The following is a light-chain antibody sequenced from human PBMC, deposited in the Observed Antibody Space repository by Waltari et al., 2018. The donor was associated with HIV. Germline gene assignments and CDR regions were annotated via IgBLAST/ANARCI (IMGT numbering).Light chain of an antibody. CDR3: QETYSMYT. Sequence: DIQMTQSPFFLSASVGDRVIITCRASQYISSHLNWYQRKPGKAPNVLFYAASFLQSGVPSRFIGSGSGTNFSLTISSLQPEDFATYCCQETYSMYTFGQGTKLAIK. J-gene: IGKJ2*01. V-gene: IGKV1-39*01. CDR1: QYISSH. CDR2: AAS.